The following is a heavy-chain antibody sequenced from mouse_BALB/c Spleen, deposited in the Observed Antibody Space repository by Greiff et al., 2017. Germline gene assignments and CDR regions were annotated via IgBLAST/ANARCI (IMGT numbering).Heavy chain of an antibody. Sequence: QVQLKQPGAELVKPGASVKLSCKASGYTFTSYWMHWVKQRPGQGLEWIGEINPSNGRTNYNEKFKSKATLTVDKSSSTAYMQLSSLTSEDSAVYYCARLDDGYYYFDYWGQGTTLTVSS. CDR3: ARLDDGYYYFDY. CDR1: GYTFTSYW. CDR2: INPSNGRT. J-gene: IGHJ2*01. D-gene: IGHD2-3*01. V-gene: IGHV1S81*02.